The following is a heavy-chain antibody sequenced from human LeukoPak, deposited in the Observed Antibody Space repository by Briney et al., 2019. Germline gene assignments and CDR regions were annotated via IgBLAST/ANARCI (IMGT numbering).Heavy chain of an antibody. CDR1: GFTFSSYA. D-gene: IGHD1-14*01. CDR3: AKDRGAYDNHPYFDY. V-gene: IGHV3-23*01. J-gene: IGHJ4*02. CDR2: ISGSGGST. Sequence: GGSLRLSCAASGFTFSSYAMSWVRQAPGKGLEWVAAISGSGGSTYYADSVKGRFTISRDNSKNTLYLQMNSLRAEDTAVYYCAKDRGAYDNHPYFDYWGQGTLVTVSS.